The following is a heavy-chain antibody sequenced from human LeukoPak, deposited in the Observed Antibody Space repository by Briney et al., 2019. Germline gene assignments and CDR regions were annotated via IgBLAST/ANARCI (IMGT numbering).Heavy chain of an antibody. CDR1: GFTFDDYT. Sequence: GGSLRLSCAASGFTFDDYTMHWVRQAPGKGLEWVSLISWDGGSTYYADSVKGRFTISRDNSKNSLYLQMNSLRTEDTALYYCAKDLKVVITTGGAFDTWGQGTMVTVSS. D-gene: IGHD3-22*01. J-gene: IGHJ3*02. CDR3: AKDLKVVITTGGAFDT. V-gene: IGHV3-43*01. CDR2: ISWDGGST.